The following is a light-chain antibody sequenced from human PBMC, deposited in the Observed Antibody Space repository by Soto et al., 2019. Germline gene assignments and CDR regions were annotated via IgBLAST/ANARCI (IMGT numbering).Light chain of an antibody. CDR1: QDINND. CDR2: DVL. CDR3: QQYDKLPIT. Sequence: EIQMTQSQSSLSASVGERVTISCQASQDINNDLNWFQQKPGKAPKLLIYDVLKLETGVPSRFIGSGSGAYFTLTISSLQPEDIATYYCQQYDKLPITFGQGTRLEIK. J-gene: IGKJ5*01. V-gene: IGKV1-33*01.